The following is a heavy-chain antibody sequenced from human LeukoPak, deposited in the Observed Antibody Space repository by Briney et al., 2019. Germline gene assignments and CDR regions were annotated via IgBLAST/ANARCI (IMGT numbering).Heavy chain of an antibody. CDR1: GGSISSYY. V-gene: IGHV4-59*12. J-gene: IGHJ6*04. CDR3: ARGHRSGSYYIGYYYYGMDV. Sequence: SETLSLTCTVSGGSISSYYWSWIRQPPGQGLELIGYIYYSGSTNYNPSLKSRVTISVDTSKNQFSLKLSSVTAADTAVYYCARGHRSGSYYIGYYYYGMDVWGKGTTVTVYS. CDR2: IYYSGST. D-gene: IGHD3-10*01.